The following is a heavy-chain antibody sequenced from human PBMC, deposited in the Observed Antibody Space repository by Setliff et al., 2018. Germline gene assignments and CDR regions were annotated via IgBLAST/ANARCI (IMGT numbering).Heavy chain of an antibody. V-gene: IGHV5-51*01. CDR2: IYPGGSDT. J-gene: IGHJ3*02. CDR1: GYRFSSHW. Sequence: PGESLTISCKGSGYRFSSHWIGWVRQMPGKGLEWMGIIYPGGSDTRYSPSFQGQVTISADKSISTAYLQWSSLKASDTAMYYCASSSGSSSSDAFDIWGQGTTVTVSS. CDR3: ASSSGSSSSDAFDI. D-gene: IGHD1-26*01.